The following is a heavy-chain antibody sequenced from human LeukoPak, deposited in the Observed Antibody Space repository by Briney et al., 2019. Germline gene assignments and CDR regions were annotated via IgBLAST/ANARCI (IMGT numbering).Heavy chain of an antibody. CDR2: ISSSSSTI. Sequence: PGGSPRLSCAASGFTFSSYSMNWVRQAPGKGLEWVSYISSSSSTIYYADSVKGRFTISRDNAKNSLYLQMNSLRAEDTAVYYCARVRGPYYYYGMDVWGQGTTVTVSS. CDR1: GFTFSSYS. V-gene: IGHV3-48*04. CDR3: ARVRGPYYYYGMDV. J-gene: IGHJ6*02.